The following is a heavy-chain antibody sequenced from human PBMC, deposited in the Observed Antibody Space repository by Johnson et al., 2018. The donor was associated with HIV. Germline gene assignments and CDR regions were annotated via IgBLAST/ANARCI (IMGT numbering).Heavy chain of an antibody. D-gene: IGHD6-13*01. J-gene: IGHJ3*02. V-gene: IGHV3-30*02. CDR3: AKDSSSWYGGAVDI. Sequence: QVQLVESGGGLVQPGGSLRLSCAASGFTFSSYGMHWVRQAPGKGLEWVAFIRYDGNNKYYADSVKGRFTISRDNSKNKLYMQMNSLRAEDTAVYYCAKDSSSWYGGAVDIWGQGTMVTVSS. CDR1: GFTFSSYG. CDR2: IRYDGNNK.